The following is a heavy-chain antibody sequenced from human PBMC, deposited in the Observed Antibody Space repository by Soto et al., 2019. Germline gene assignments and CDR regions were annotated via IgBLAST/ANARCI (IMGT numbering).Heavy chain of an antibody. V-gene: IGHV2-5*04. Sequence: QITLRESGPTLVKPTQTLTLTCTVSGFSLSTNGVGVGWVRQPPGTALEWLTLVYWDNDERYSRSLRSRLTLTRDTSRNQVVLKMTNVDPADTGIYYCVRQECRGRYLDFWGQGILVTVSS. CDR3: VRQECRGRYLDF. CDR2: VYWDNDE. CDR1: GFSLSTNGVG. J-gene: IGHJ4*02. D-gene: IGHD2-2*01.